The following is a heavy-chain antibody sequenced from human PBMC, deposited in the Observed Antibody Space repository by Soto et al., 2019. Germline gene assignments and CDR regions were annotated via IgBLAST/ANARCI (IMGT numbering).Heavy chain of an antibody. CDR1: GFTFSSYS. CDR2: ISSSSSNI. CDR3: ARDLRTHNRPELSPY. Sequence: KPGGSLRLSCAASGFTFSSYSMNWVRQAPGKGLEWVSSISSSSSNIYYADSVKGRFTISRDNAKNSLYLQMNSLRAEDTAVYYCARDLRTHNRPELSPYWGQGTLVTVSS. V-gene: IGHV3-21*01. J-gene: IGHJ4*02. D-gene: IGHD1-7*01.